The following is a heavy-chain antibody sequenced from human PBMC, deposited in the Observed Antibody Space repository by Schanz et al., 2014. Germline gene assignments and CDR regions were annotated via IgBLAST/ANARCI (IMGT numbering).Heavy chain of an antibody. CDR1: GFTFSSYN. CDR2: ISSSSSYI. J-gene: IGHJ4*02. CDR3: VRDTDYHFDY. Sequence: EVQLVESGGGLVKPGGSLRLSCVASGFTFSSYNMNWARQAPGKGLEWVSSISSSSSYIYYADSVKGRFTISRDNAKNSLYLQMNSLRAEDTAVYYCVRDTDYHFDYWGQGTLVTVPS. V-gene: IGHV3-21*01. D-gene: IGHD4-17*01.